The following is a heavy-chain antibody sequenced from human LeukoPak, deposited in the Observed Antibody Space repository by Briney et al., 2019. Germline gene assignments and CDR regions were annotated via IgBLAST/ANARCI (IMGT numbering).Heavy chain of an antibody. D-gene: IGHD3-16*01. Sequence: GGSLRLSCPASAFTVSHTYMGWVRQAPGKGLEWVSLFYSDDKTYYADSVKGRFTISRDNSRNTVFLQMDSLRTDDTSVYFCARGSLGVSPLPYYWGQGTLLTVSS. J-gene: IGHJ4*02. CDR2: FYSDDKT. CDR1: AFTVSHTY. CDR3: ARGSLGVSPLPYY. V-gene: IGHV3-66*02.